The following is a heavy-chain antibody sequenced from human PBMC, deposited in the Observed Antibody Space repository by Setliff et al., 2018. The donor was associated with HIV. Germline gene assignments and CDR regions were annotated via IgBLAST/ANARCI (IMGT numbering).Heavy chain of an antibody. Sequence: ASVKVSCKASGYTFTGYYMHWVRQAPGQGLEWMGRINPNSGGTNYAQRFQGRVTMTRDTSISTAYMELSRLRSDDTAVYYCARDLATDDWSGGALDYWGQGTLVTVSS. CDR1: GYTFTGYY. CDR3: ARDLATDDWSGGALDY. D-gene: IGHD3-16*01. CDR2: INPNSGGT. J-gene: IGHJ4*02. V-gene: IGHV1-2*06.